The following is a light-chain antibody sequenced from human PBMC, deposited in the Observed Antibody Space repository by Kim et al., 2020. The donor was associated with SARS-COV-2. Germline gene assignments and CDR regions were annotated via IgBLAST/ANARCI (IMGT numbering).Light chain of an antibody. CDR2: YDS. CDR3: QVWDGSSDPHVV. CDR1: NIGSKS. J-gene: IGLJ2*01. Sequence: SYELTQPPSVSVAPGKTARITCGGNNIGSKSVHWYQRKPGQAPVLVIYYDSDRPSGIPERFSGSNSGNTATLTVSRVEAGDEADYYCQVWDGSSDPHVVFGGGTKLTVL. V-gene: IGLV3-21*04.